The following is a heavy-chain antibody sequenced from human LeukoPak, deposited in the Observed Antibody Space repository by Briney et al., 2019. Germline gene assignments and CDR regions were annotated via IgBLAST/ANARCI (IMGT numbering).Heavy chain of an antibody. Sequence: VASVKVSCKASGGTFSSYAIGWVRQAPGQGLEWMGGIIPIFGTANYAQKFQGRVTITADESTSTAYMELSSLRSEDTAVYYCAFSPPRYNWFDPWGQGTLVTVSS. CDR1: GGTFSSYA. J-gene: IGHJ5*02. CDR3: AFSPPRYNWFDP. CDR2: IIPIFGTA. V-gene: IGHV1-69*13.